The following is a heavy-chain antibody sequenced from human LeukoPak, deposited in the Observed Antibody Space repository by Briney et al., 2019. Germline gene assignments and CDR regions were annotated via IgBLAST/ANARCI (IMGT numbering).Heavy chain of an antibody. CDR3: ARLNYDSNRSYYNGMDV. Sequence: KPSETLSLSCVVPGGSISSYLGSWIRQPPGKGLEWIGYIYYSGSTNYNPSLKSRVTISVDTSKNQFSLKLSSVTAADTAVYYCARLNYDSNRSYYNGMDVRCQGTTVTVSS. J-gene: IGHJ6*02. CDR1: GGSISSYL. D-gene: IGHD3-16*01. V-gene: IGHV4-59*08. CDR2: IYYSGST.